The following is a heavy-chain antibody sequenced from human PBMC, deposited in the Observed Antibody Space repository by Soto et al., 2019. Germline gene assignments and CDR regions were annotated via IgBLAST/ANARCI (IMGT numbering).Heavy chain of an antibody. CDR3: ARGVQLALGDYYYYGMDV. Sequence: LTLTCTVSGGSISSGDYYWSWIRQPPGKGLEYIGYIYYSGSTYYNPSLKGRVTISVDTSKNQFSLKLSSVTAADTAVYYCARGVQLALGDYYYYGMDVWGQGTTVTVSS. CDR1: GGSISSGDYY. V-gene: IGHV4-30-4*01. D-gene: IGHD6-6*01. CDR2: IYYSGST. J-gene: IGHJ6*02.